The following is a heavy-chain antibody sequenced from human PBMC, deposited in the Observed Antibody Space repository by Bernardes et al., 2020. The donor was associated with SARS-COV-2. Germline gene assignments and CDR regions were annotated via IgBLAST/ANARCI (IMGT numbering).Heavy chain of an antibody. CDR2: INHSGST. CDR3: ARGPRYSSSWYGSGFRFDP. CDR1: GGSFSGYY. Sequence: LSLTCAVYGGSFSGYYWSWIRQPPGKGLEWIGEINHSGSTNYNPSLKSRVTISVDTSKNQFSLKLSSVTAADTAVYYCARGPRYSSSWYGSGFRFDPWGQGTLVTVSS. V-gene: IGHV4-34*01. J-gene: IGHJ5*02. D-gene: IGHD6-13*01.